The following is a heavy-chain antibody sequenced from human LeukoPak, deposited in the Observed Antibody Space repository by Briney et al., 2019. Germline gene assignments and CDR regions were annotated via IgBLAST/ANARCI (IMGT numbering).Heavy chain of an antibody. J-gene: IGHJ3*02. V-gene: IGHV5-51*01. D-gene: IGHD3-22*01. CDR3: ARLRITMIRPDVFDI. CDR1: GYSFTSYW. CDR2: IYPDDSDT. Sequence: GESLKISCKGSGYSFTSYWIGWVRQMPRKGLEWMGIIYPDDSDTRYSPSFQGQVSISVDKSVSAAYLQWSSLKASDTAIYYCARLRITMIRPDVFDIWGQGTMVTVSS.